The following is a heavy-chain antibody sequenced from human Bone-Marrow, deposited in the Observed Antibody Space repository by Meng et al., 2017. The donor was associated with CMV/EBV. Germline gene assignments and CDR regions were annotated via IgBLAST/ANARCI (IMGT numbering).Heavy chain of an antibody. D-gene: IGHD1-26*01. V-gene: IGHV3-21*04. CDR2: ISSSSSYI. J-gene: IGHJ3*02. Sequence: GESLKISCAASGFTFSSYSMNWVRQAPGKGLEWVSSISSSSSYIYYADSVKGRFTISRDNAKNSLYLQMNSLRAEDTAVYYCARRGGSHSKDAFDIWGQGTMVTVSS. CDR3: ARRGGSHSKDAFDI. CDR1: GFTFSSYS.